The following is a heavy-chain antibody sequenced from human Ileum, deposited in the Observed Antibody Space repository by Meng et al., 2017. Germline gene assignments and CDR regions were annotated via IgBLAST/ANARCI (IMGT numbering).Heavy chain of an antibody. Sequence: GQLQVSSPGLVNASETLLLTCSVSRASMGVVSYWSLVRQSPGKGLEWIGQIDHLGIAYYKPSLKSRVTMSIDQSKSQFSLRLTSVSAADTAVYYCARHGGYYQDFWGQGTLVTVSS. V-gene: IGHV4-4*02. CDR3: ARHGGYYQDF. CDR2: IDHLGIA. CDR1: RASMGVVSY. D-gene: IGHD4-23*01. J-gene: IGHJ4*02.